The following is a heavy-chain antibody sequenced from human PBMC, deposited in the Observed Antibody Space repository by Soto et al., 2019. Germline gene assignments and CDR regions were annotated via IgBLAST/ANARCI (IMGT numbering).Heavy chain of an antibody. CDR3: ARGNYRMDV. CDR1: GFTFSDYY. Sequence: GGSLRLSCAASGFTFSDYYMTWIRQAPGKGLEWVSYIIGSGTTMYYADSVKGRLTISRDNAKNSLYLQMNSLRGEDTAVYYCARGNYRMDVWGQGTKVTVSS. V-gene: IGHV3-11*01. J-gene: IGHJ6*02. CDR2: IIGSGTTM.